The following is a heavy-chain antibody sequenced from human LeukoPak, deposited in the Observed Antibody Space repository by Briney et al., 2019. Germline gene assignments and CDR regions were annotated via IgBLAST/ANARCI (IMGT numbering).Heavy chain of an antibody. CDR1: GGSISRYY. D-gene: IGHD3-16*01. CDR2: LYYSGST. Sequence: SETLSLTCAVSGGSISRYYWSWIRQPPGKGLEWIGYLYYSGSTSYNPSLKSRVTMSEDTSKNQFSLKMTSVTAADTAVYYCASDSWGMFYFDYWGQGTLVTVSS. V-gene: IGHV4-59*01. CDR3: ASDSWGMFYFDY. J-gene: IGHJ4*02.